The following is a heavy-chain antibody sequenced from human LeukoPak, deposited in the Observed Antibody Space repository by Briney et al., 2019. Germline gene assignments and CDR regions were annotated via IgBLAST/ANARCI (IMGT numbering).Heavy chain of an antibody. D-gene: IGHD3-22*01. Sequence: PGGSLRLSCAASGFTFSSYSMNWVRQAPGKGLEWVSSISSSSYIYYADSVKGRFTISRDNAKNSLYLQMNSLRAEDTAVYYCARHWLLDAFDIWGQGTMVTVSS. CDR1: GFTFSSYS. J-gene: IGHJ3*02. V-gene: IGHV3-21*01. CDR3: ARHWLLDAFDI. CDR2: ISSSSYI.